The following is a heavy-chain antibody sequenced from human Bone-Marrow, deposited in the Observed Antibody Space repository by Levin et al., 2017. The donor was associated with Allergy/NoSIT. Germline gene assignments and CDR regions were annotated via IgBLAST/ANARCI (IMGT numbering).Heavy chain of an antibody. CDR3: AHYPGEAGRGDFDY. Sequence: SGPTLVKPTQTLTLTCTFSGFSLSTSAVGVGWIRQPPGKALEWLALIYWNDDKRYSPSLKSRLTITKDTSKNQVVLTMTNMDPVDTATYYCAHYPGEAGRGDFDYWGQGILVSVSS. J-gene: IGHJ4*02. V-gene: IGHV2-5*01. CDR2: IYWNDDK. D-gene: IGHD3-10*01. CDR1: GFSLSTSAVG.